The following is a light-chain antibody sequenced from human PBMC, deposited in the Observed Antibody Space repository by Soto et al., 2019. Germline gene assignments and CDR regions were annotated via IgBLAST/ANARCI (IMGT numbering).Light chain of an antibody. J-gene: IGLJ2*01. CDR3: CSYAGSYVV. CDR2: DVN. CDR1: SSDVDGYNY. Sequence: QSALTQPRSVSGSPGQSVTVSCTGASSDVDGYNYVSWYQQHPGKAPKLMIYDVNKRPSGVPDRFSGSKSGNTASLTVSGLQAEDEADYYCCSYAGSYVVFGGGTKVTVL. V-gene: IGLV2-11*01.